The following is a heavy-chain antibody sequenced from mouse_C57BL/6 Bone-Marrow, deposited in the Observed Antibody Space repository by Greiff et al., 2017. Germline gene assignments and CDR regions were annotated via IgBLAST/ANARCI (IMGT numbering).Heavy chain of an antibody. V-gene: IGHV1-80*01. Sequence: QVQLKQSGAELVKPGASVKISCKASGYAFSSYWMNWVKQRPGKGLEWIGQIYPGDGDTNYNGKFQGKATLTADKSSSTAYMQLSSLTSEDSAVYFCARERHYYYAMDYWGQGTSVTVSS. CDR1: GYAFSSYW. J-gene: IGHJ4*01. CDR3: ARERHYYYAMDY. CDR2: IYPGDGDT. D-gene: IGHD3-2*01.